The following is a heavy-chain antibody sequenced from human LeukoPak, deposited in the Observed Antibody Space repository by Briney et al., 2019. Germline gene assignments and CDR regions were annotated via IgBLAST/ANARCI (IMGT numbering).Heavy chain of an antibody. J-gene: IGHJ4*02. CDR3: ARQSVWDGYNYGDY. CDR1: GYTFTSYA. Sequence: ASVKVSCKASGYTFTSYAMNWVRQAPGQGLEWMGWINTSTGNPTYAQGFTGRFAFSLDTSVTTAYLQISSLKAEDTAVYYCARQSVWDGYNYGDYWGQGTLVTVSS. CDR2: INTSTGNP. V-gene: IGHV7-4-1*02. D-gene: IGHD5-24*01.